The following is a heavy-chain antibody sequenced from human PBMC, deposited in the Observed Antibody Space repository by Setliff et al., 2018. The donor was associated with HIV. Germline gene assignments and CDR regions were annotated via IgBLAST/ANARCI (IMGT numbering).Heavy chain of an antibody. Sequence: GASVKVSCKTSGYTFTGYYIHWVRQAPGQGLEWMGWINVNNDATNYAQKFQGRVSMTRDTSISTAYMELRSLTSDDTAVYYCARNIDMHYDFWSAYDYWGQGALVTSPQ. D-gene: IGHD3-3*01. CDR3: ARNIDMHYDFWSAYDY. V-gene: IGHV1-2*02. CDR1: GYTFTGYY. CDR2: INVNNDAT. J-gene: IGHJ4*02.